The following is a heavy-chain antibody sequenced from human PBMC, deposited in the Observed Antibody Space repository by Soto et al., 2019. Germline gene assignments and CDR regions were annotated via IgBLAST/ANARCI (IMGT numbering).Heavy chain of an antibody. Sequence: PGGSLRLSCAASGFMFSDYAMTWARQAPGKELEWVSGLLRPGRSTYYADSVKGRFTISGDTSANTVYLQKDSLRAEDTAVYYCAKDAIANDGIWLMDSWGQGTVVTVSS. D-gene: IGHD3-16*01. CDR3: AKDAIANDGIWLMDS. V-gene: IGHV3-23*01. J-gene: IGHJ5*02. CDR2: LLRPGRST. CDR1: GFMFSDYA.